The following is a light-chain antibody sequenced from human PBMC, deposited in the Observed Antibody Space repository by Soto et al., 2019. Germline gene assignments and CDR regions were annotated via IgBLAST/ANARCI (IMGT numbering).Light chain of an antibody. CDR2: GAS. V-gene: IGKV3-15*01. CDR1: ESVSTN. J-gene: IGKJ1*01. Sequence: IALTPPPATLSLAPGSRVTLSCRASESVSTNLAWYQQKAGQAPRLLIYGASTRATGIPARFSGSGSGTEFTLTISGLQSEDFAVYYCQQYSIWRTFGQGTKVDI. CDR3: QQYSIWRT.